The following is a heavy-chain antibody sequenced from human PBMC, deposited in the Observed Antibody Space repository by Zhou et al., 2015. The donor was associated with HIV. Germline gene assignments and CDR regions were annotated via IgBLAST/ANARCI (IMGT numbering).Heavy chain of an antibody. J-gene: IGHJ5*02. D-gene: IGHD3-10*01. CDR3: GRATMVQGVMKPFNWFDP. CDR1: GGTFSSYA. CDR2: IIPMFGTA. V-gene: IGHV1-69*01. Sequence: QVQLVQSGAEVKKPGSSVKVSCKASGGTFSSYAINWVRQAPRQGLEWMGGIIPMFGTANYAQKFQGRVTITADESTSTAYMELSSLRSEDTAVYYCGRATMVQGVMKPFNWFDPWGRGNPSVTVSS.